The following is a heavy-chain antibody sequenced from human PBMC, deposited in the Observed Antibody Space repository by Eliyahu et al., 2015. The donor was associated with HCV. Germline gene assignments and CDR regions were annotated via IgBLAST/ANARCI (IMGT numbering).Heavy chain of an antibody. CDR1: GFXFSXXY. J-gene: IGHJ4*02. CDR3: ARVPKWDQWDYFDS. CDR2: ISRSARLI. V-gene: IGHV3-11*04. Sequence: QVHLVESGGGLVKPGESLRXSCAXSGFXFSXXYMNWIRQAPGKGLEWVSFISRSARLIHYADSVKGRFTISRDNAKNSLYLQMNSLRPEDTAVYYCARVPKWDQWDYFDSWGQGARVTVSS. D-gene: IGHD1-26*01.